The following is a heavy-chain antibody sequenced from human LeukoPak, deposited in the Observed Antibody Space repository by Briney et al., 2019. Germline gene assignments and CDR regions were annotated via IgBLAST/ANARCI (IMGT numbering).Heavy chain of an antibody. CDR3: ARVGGYGENGYFDY. D-gene: IGHD4-17*01. J-gene: IGHJ4*02. CDR2: ISSSGSTI. V-gene: IGHV3-11*04. Sequence: GGSLRLSCAASGFTVSSNYMSWIRQAPGKGLEWVSYISSSGSTIYYADSVKGRFTISRDNAKNSLYLQMNSLRAEDTAVYYCARVGGYGENGYFDYWGQGTLVTVSS. CDR1: GFTVSSNY.